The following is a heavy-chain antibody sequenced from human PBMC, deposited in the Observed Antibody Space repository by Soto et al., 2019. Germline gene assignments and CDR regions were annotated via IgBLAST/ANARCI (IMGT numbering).Heavy chain of an antibody. D-gene: IGHD2-15*01. V-gene: IGHV4-39*01. Sequence: SETLSLTCTVSGGSISSTDHYWGWIRQPPGKGLEWRGSIYYAGSTFHNPSLKRRATISVDTSRNQFSLRLSSVTASDTAVYYCARLVFHCLRGSCDDYTFYGLDVWGQGTTVTVSS. CDR3: ARLVFHCLRGSCDDYTFYGLDV. CDR1: GGSISSTDHY. J-gene: IGHJ6*02. CDR2: IYYAGST.